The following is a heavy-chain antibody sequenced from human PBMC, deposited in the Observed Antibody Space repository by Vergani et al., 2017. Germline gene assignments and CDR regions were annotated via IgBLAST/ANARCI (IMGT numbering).Heavy chain of an antibody. J-gene: IGHJ6*02. D-gene: IGHD3-3*01. Sequence: QVQLVQSGAEVKKPGASVKVSCKASGYTFTSYAMHWVRQAPGQRLEWMGWINVGNGNTKYSQKFQGRVTITRDTSASTAYMELSSLRSEETAVYYCARDFWSGYYGMDVWGQGTTVTVSS. V-gene: IGHV1-3*01. CDR2: INVGNGNT. CDR1: GYTFTSYA. CDR3: ARDFWSGYYGMDV.